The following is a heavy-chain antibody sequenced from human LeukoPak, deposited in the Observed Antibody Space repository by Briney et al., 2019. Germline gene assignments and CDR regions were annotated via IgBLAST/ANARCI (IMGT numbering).Heavy chain of an antibody. Sequence: SVTLSLTCTVSGASMSKAFWSWIRQPAGKGLEWIGRIYTSGTTNYNPSLKSRVTLSVDTSNNQFSLKLTSVTAADTALYYCARAPAGCGGTCAFDYWGQGTLVTVSS. CDR1: GASMSKAF. J-gene: IGHJ4*02. CDR3: ARAPAGCGGTCAFDY. V-gene: IGHV4-4*07. D-gene: IGHD2-15*01. CDR2: IYTSGTT.